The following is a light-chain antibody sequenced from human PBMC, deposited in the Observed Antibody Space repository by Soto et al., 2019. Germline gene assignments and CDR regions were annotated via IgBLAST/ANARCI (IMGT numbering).Light chain of an antibody. CDR3: QQFNNWPWT. CDR2: GAS. V-gene: IGKV3-15*01. CDR1: QSVSSN. Sequence: EIVMTQSPATLSVSPGERATLSCRASQSVSSNLAWYQRKPGQAPRLLINGASTRATSIPDRFSGSGSGTEFTLTISRLQSEDFAVYYCQQFNNWPWTFGQATKVEIK. J-gene: IGKJ1*01.